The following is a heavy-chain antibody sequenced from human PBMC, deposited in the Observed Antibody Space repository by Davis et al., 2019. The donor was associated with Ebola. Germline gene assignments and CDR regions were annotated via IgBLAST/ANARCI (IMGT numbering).Heavy chain of an antibody. Sequence: GESLKIPCAASGFTFSTYSMNWVRQAPGEGLEWVSYISGSSSTIYYADSVKGRFTISRDNAKNSLYLQMNSLRDEDTAVYYCAREAIVGGTDDAFDIWGQGTMVTVSS. J-gene: IGHJ3*02. V-gene: IGHV3-48*02. CDR1: GFTFSTYS. CDR2: ISGSSSTI. D-gene: IGHD1-26*01. CDR3: AREAIVGGTDDAFDI.